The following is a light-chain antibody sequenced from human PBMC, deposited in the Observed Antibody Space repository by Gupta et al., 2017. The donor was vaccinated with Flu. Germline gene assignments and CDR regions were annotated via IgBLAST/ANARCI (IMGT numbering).Light chain of an antibody. CDR3: QQYENTPRT. CDR1: QSVGSRY. J-gene: IGKJ1*01. CDR2: GTS. V-gene: IGKV3-20*01. Sequence: EMVLTQSLGTLSLSPGERATLSCRASQSVGSRYLAWYQQKPGQAPRLLIYGTSTRATGIPDRFSGSGSGTDFTLTISRLDPEDFAVYFCQQYENTPRTFGQGTKVEIK.